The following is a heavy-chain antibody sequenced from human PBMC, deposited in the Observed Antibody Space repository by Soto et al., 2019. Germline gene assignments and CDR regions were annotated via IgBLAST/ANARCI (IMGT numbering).Heavy chain of an antibody. V-gene: IGHV2-70*04. J-gene: IGHJ4*02. CDR2: IDWDDDK. CDR1: GFSLSTGGMR. D-gene: IGHD6-19*01. Sequence: SVPTLVNPTQTLTLTCTLSGFSLSTGGMRVSWIRQPPGKALEWLARIDWDDDKFFSTSLKTRLTISKDTSKNQVVLTMTNMDPVDTATYFCAGWGIDFWGQGTLVTVSS. CDR3: AGWGIDF.